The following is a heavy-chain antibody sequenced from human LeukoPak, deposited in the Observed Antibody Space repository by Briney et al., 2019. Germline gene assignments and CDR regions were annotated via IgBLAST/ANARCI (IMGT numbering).Heavy chain of an antibody. Sequence: HPGRSLRLSCAASGFTFSNYAIHWVRQAPGKGLEWVAVISYDGSNKYYADSVKGRFTISRDNSKNTVYLQMNSLRPEETAVYYWAKDRVATITGVYYFDFWGQGTLVTVSS. D-gene: IGHD5-12*01. CDR3: AKDRVATITGVYYFDF. CDR1: GFTFSNYA. CDR2: ISYDGSNK. J-gene: IGHJ4*02. V-gene: IGHV3-30*18.